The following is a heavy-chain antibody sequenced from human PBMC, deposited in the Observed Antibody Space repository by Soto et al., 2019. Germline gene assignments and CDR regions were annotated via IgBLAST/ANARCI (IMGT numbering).Heavy chain of an antibody. V-gene: IGHV4-30-2*01. CDR1: GGSISSGGYS. CDR2: IYHSGST. J-gene: IGHJ5*02. Sequence: QLQLQESGSGLVRPSQTLSLTCAVSGGSISSGGYSWNWIRQPPGKDLEWIGYIYHSGSTIYNPSLKSRVTISVDKSKNQCALKLRSVTAADTAVYYCARDHLEVNWSDPWGQGTLVTVSS. CDR3: ARDHLEVNWSDP.